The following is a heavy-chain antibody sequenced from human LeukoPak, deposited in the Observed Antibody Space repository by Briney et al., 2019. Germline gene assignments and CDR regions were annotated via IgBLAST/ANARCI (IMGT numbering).Heavy chain of an antibody. CDR1: GYTFTSYD. Sequence: ASVKVSCKASGYTFTSYDINWVRQATGQGLEWMGWMNPNSGNTGYAQKFQGRVTMTRDTSTSTVYMELSSLRSEDTAVYYCAGQNSSAGTNPIDYWGQGTLVTVSS. J-gene: IGHJ4*02. D-gene: IGHD6-13*01. V-gene: IGHV1-8*01. CDR2: MNPNSGNT. CDR3: AGQNSSAGTNPIDY.